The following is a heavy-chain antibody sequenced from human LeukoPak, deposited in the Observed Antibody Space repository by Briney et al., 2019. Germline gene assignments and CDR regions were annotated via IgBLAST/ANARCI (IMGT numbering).Heavy chain of an antibody. J-gene: IGHJ4*02. D-gene: IGHD3-10*01. Sequence: PGGSLRLSCAASGFTFSSYEMNWVRQAPGKGLEWVSYISSSGSTIYYADSVKGRFTISRDNAKNSLYLLMNSLRAEDTALYYCAKVNSYGSGSSDFDYWGQGTLVTVSS. V-gene: IGHV3-48*03. CDR3: AKVNSYGSGSSDFDY. CDR1: GFTFSSYE. CDR2: ISSSGSTI.